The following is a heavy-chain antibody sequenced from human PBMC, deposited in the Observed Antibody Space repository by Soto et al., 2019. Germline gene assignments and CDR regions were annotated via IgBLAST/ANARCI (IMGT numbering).Heavy chain of an antibody. V-gene: IGHV3-21*02. J-gene: IGHJ5*01. CDR2: ITTGNDYI. Sequence: EVQLVESGGGLVKPGGSLRLSCVASGFTLSSFSMSWIRQTPGKGLEWVSSITTGNDYISYADSVKGRFTISRDNAKNSLFLQMTSLKADDTALYFCARDSYSSLFESWGQGTLVTVSS. CDR1: GFTLSSFS. CDR3: ARDSYSSLFES. D-gene: IGHD6-19*01.